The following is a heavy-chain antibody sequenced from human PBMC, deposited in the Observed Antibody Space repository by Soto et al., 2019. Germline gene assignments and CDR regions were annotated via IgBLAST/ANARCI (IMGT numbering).Heavy chain of an antibody. Sequence: QVQLVQSGAEVKKPGSSVKVSCKASGGTFSSYSINWVRQAPGQGLEWMGEIIPIFGTANYAQKFQGRVTITAAESTSTAYMELSSLRSEHTAVYYCARDGGRHSGGIDYWGQGTLVTVSS. J-gene: IGHJ4*02. V-gene: IGHV1-69*01. CDR2: IIPIFGTA. CDR3: ARDGGRHSGGIDY. CDR1: GGTFSSYS. D-gene: IGHD1-26*01.